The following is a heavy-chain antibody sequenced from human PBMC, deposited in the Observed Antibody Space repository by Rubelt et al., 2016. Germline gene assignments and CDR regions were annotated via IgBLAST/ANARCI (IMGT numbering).Heavy chain of an antibody. V-gene: IGHV4-34*02. CDR2: INQSGDT. Sequence: QVQLQQWGAGLLKPSETLSLTCVVYGGSFSGYYWNWIRQPPGKGLEWIGEINQSGDTNYNPSLKSRVIISVDTSKSQFSLNFSSVTAADTAVYYCAREMFDPWGQGTLVTVSS. CDR3: AREMFDP. J-gene: IGHJ5*02. CDR1: GGSFSGYY.